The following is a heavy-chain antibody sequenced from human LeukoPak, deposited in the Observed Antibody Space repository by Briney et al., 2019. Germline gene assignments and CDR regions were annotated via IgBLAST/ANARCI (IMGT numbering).Heavy chain of an antibody. Sequence: ASETLSLTCTVSGGSISSSSYYWGWIRQPPGKGLEWIGSIYYSGSTYYNPSLKSRVTISVDTSKNQFSLKLSSVTAADTAVYYCARVGSAVNYFDYWGQGTLVTVSS. CDR3: ARVGSAVNYFDY. V-gene: IGHV4-39*07. D-gene: IGHD4-11*01. CDR2: IYYSGST. CDR1: GGSISSSSYY. J-gene: IGHJ4*02.